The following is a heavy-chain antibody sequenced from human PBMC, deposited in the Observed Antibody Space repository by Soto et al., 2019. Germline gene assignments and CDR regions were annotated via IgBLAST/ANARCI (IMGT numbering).Heavy chain of an antibody. CDR2: VKSSGGGT. V-gene: IGHV1-46*01. CDR3: AILGYCSGGSCHEWGIGYFDY. D-gene: IGHD2-15*01. J-gene: IGHJ4*02. CDR1: GYTFTDYY. Sequence: ASVKVSCKAYGYTFTDYYIHWVRQAPGQGLEWMGLVKSSGGGTAYAQDFQGRVTMTRDTSTSTVYMEVSSLRSEDTAVYYCAILGYCSGGSCHEWGIGYFDYWGQGTLVTVSS.